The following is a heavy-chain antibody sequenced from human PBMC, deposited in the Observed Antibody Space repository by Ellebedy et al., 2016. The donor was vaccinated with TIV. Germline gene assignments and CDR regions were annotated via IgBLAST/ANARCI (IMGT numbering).Heavy chain of an antibody. Sequence: ASVKVSCKASGYTFTGYYMHWVRQVPGQGLEWMGWFNPNSGGTKYAQNFQGWVTMTRDTSISTAYIELSRLASEDTAMYYCARRGYSSGPYWAFDIWGQGTLVTVPS. V-gene: IGHV1-2*04. J-gene: IGHJ3*02. D-gene: IGHD6-19*01. CDR2: FNPNSGGT. CDR1: GYTFTGYY. CDR3: ARRGYSSGPYWAFDI.